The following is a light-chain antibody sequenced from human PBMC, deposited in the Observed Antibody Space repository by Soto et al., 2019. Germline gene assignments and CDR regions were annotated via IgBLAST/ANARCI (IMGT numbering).Light chain of an antibody. J-gene: IGKJ4*01. CDR3: QQHSNWPLT. V-gene: IGKV3-11*01. CDR1: QTVRNN. Sequence: EIVLTQSAATLSLSPGERATPSWGASQTVRNNLAWYQQRPGQAPRLLIYDASSRATGIPARFSGSGSGTDFNLTISSLETEDFAVYDCQQHSNWPLTFGGGTKVDIK. CDR2: DAS.